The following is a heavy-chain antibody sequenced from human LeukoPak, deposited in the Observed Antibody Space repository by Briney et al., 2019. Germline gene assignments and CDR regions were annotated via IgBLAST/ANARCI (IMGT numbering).Heavy chain of an antibody. J-gene: IGHJ4*02. CDR2: INHSGST. Sequence: SETLSLTCTVSGGSISSSSYYWGWIRQPPGKGLEWIGEINHSGSTNYNPSLKSRVTISVDTSKNQFSLKLSSVTAADTAVYYCARGPGGWHDYWGQGTLVTVSS. V-gene: IGHV4-39*07. D-gene: IGHD6-19*01. CDR3: ARGPGGWHDY. CDR1: GGSISSSSYY.